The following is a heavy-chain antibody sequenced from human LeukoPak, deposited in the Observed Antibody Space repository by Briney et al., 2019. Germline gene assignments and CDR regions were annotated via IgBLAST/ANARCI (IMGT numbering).Heavy chain of an antibody. CDR1: GFTFSSYA. CDR2: ISGSGGST. D-gene: IGHD5-12*01. J-gene: IGHJ4*02. Sequence: PGASLRLSCAASGFTFSSYAMSWVRQAPGKGLEWVSAISGSGGSTYYADSVKGRFTISRDNSKNTLYLQMNSLRAEDTAVYYCASRHSGYDSVRYWGPGTLVTVSS. CDR3: ASRHSGYDSVRY. V-gene: IGHV3-23*01.